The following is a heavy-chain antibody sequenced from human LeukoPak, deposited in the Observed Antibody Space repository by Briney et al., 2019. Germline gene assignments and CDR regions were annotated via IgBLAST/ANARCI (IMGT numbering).Heavy chain of an antibody. CDR3: ATERIAAAGTFIGDAFDI. J-gene: IGHJ3*02. CDR1: GYTFTSYG. V-gene: IGHV1-18*01. Sequence: ASVKVSCKASGYTFTSYGISWVRQAPGQGLEWMGWISAYNGNTNYAQRLQGRVTMTTDTSTSTAYMELRSLRSDDTAVYYCATERIAAAGTFIGDAFDIWGQGTMVTVSS. CDR2: ISAYNGNT. D-gene: IGHD6-13*01.